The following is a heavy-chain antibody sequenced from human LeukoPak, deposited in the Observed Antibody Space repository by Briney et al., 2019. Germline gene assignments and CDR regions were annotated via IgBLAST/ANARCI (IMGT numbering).Heavy chain of an antibody. J-gene: IGHJ4*02. CDR3: ARHRIVGGKFDY. Sequence: SETLSLTCTVSGGSISSYYWSWIRQPPGKGLEWIGYIYYSGSTNYNPSLKSRVTISVDTSKNQFSLKLSSVTAADTAVYYCARHRIVGGKFDYWGQGTLVTVSS. CDR2: IYYSGST. D-gene: IGHD1-26*01. V-gene: IGHV4-59*08. CDR1: GGSISSYY.